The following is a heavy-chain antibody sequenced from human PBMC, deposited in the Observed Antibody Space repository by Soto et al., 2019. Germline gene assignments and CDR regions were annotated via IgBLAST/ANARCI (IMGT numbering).Heavy chain of an antibody. J-gene: IGHJ6*03. CDR1: GFTFSSYC. CDR3: AREEEYYYYMDV. V-gene: IGHV3-74*01. Sequence: EVQLVESGGGLVQPGGSLRLSCAASGFTFSSYCMHWVRQAPGKGLVWVSRINSDGRSTNYADSVKGRFTISRDNAKSTLYLHMNSLRGEDTAVYYCAREEEYYYYMDVWGKGTTVTVSS. CDR2: INSDGRST.